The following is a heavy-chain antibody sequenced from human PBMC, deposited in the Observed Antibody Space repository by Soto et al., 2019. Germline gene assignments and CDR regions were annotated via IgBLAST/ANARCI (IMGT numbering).Heavy chain of an antibody. D-gene: IGHD4-17*01. J-gene: IGHJ6*02. CDR2: IYHSGGT. CDR1: GGSISSNKW. V-gene: IGHV4-4*02. Sequence: QVQLQESGPGLGKPSGTLSLTCAVSGGSISSNKWWSWVRQPPGKGLEWIGEIYHSGGTIYNPSLKSRVTISVDTSKNQLSLKLSSVTAADTAVYYCVQYGGYAGMDVWGPGTTVTVSS. CDR3: VQYGGYAGMDV.